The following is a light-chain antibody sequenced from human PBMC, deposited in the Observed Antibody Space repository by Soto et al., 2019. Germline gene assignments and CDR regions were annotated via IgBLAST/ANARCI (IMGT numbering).Light chain of an antibody. CDR3: SSYTSSSTVV. Sequence: SALTQPASVSGSPGQSITISCTGTSSDVGRYNYVSWYQQHPGKAPKLMIYDVSNRRSGVSNRFSGSKSGNTASLTISGLQAEDEADYYCSSYTSSSTVVFGGGTKLTVL. CDR1: SSDVGRYNY. CDR2: DVS. J-gene: IGLJ2*01. V-gene: IGLV2-14*03.